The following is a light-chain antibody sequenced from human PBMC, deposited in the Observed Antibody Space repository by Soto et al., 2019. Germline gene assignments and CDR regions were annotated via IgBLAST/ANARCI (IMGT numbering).Light chain of an antibody. Sequence: IQMTQSPSAMSASVGDRVTISCRASDDIRDDLGWYQQKPGKAPTLLIYAASILQSGVPSRFSGSGSGTDFTLTISSLQPEDFATYFCLQDYNYPPSFGGGTKVEI. J-gene: IGKJ4*01. CDR3: LQDYNYPPS. V-gene: IGKV1-6*02. CDR2: AAS. CDR1: DDIRDD.